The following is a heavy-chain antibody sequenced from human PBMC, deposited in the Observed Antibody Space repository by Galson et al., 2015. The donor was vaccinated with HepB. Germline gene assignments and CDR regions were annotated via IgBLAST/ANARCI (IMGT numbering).Heavy chain of an antibody. CDR3: ARVFQTYAHYYIDV. J-gene: IGHJ6*03. Sequence: QVQLQESGPGLVKPSETLSLTCTVSNGSIPTYYWNWIRQPPGKGLEWIGFVSYTGSTNYNPSLNGRATISVDTSKNLFSLKLRSVTAADTAIYYCARVFQTYAHYYIDVWGEGTTVTVSS. V-gene: IGHV4-59*01. CDR1: NGSIPTYY. D-gene: IGHD3-16*01. CDR2: VSYTGST.